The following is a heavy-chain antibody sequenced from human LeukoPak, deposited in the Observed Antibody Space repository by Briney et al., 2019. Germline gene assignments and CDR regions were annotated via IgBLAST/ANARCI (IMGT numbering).Heavy chain of an antibody. CDR3: AGVLYCSGGSCSHYFDY. V-gene: IGHV3-48*03. D-gene: IGHD2-15*01. J-gene: IGHJ4*02. CDR1: GFTFSSYE. CDR2: ISSSGSTI. Sequence: GGSLRLSCAASGFTFSSYEMNWVRQAPGKGLEWVSYISSSGSTIYYADSVKGRFTISRDNAKNSLYLQMNSLRAEDTAVYYCAGVLYCSGGSCSHYFDYWGQGTLVTVSS.